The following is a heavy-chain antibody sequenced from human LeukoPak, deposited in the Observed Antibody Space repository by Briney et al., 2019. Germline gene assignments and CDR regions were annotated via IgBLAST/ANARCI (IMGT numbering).Heavy chain of an antibody. CDR3: ARGRTYYYDSSLDY. CDR2: IYYSGST. CDR1: GGSISSYY. D-gene: IGHD3-22*01. J-gene: IGHJ4*02. Sequence: SETLSLTCTVSGGSISSYYWSWIRQPPGKGLEWIGYIYYSGSTNYNPSLKSRVTISVDTSKNQFSLKLSSVTAADTAVYYCARGRTYYYDSSLDYWGQGTLVTVSS. V-gene: IGHV4-59*01.